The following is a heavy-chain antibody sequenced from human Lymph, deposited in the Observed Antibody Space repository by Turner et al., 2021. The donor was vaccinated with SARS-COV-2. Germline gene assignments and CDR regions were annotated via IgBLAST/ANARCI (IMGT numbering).Heavy chain of an antibody. J-gene: IGHJ3*02. CDR2: IYYRGST. CDR3: ASEWYIVVVPAPSSDAFDI. D-gene: IGHD2-2*01. CDR1: GGSISRSSYY. V-gene: IGHV4-39*01. Sequence: QLQLQASGPRLVKPSETLSLTCTVSGGSISRSSYYWGWIRQPPGKGLEWIGYIYYRGSTYYNPSLKSRVTISVDTSKNQFSLKLSSVTAADTALYYCASEWYIVVVPAPSSDAFDIWGQGTMVTISS.